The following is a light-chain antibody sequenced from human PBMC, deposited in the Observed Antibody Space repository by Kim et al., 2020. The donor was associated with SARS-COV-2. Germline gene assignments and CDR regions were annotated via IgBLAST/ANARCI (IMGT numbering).Light chain of an antibody. CDR3: QVWDSGSDHYV. J-gene: IGLJ1*01. CDR1: NIGSKS. CDR2: YDS. V-gene: IGLV3-21*04. Sequence: SYELTQPPSVSVAPGKTARITCGGSNIGSKSVHWYQQKPGQAPVLVIYYDSDRPSGIPERFSGSNSGNTATLTISRVEAGDEADYYCQVWDSGSDHYVFG.